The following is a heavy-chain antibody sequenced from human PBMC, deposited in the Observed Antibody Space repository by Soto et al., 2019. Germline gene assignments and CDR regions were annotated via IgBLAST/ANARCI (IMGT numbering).Heavy chain of an antibody. D-gene: IGHD3-9*01. CDR1: GYSFTSYW. CDR3: ARSTYDILTGYQFDY. CDR2: IDPSDSYT. V-gene: IGHV5-10-1*01. J-gene: IGHJ4*02. Sequence: PGESLKLSCKGSGYSFTSYWISWVRQMPGKGLEWMGRIDPSDSYTNYSPSFQGHVTISADKFISTAYLQWSSLKASDTAMYYCARSTYDILTGYQFDYWGQGTLVTVSS.